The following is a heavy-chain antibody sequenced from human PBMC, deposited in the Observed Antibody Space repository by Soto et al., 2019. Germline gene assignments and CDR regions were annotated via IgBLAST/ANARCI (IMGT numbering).Heavy chain of an antibody. J-gene: IGHJ5*02. Sequence: PGGSLRLSCAGSGFTFSTFDIHWVRQAPGKGLEWVSGIGTLSDTFYAASVQGRFTISRQNAKNSVYLQMNSLRAGDTAFYYCARGRSFSYDSTPPQIFDPWGQGTLVTVSS. V-gene: IGHV3-13*01. CDR1: GFTFSTFD. D-gene: IGHD3-10*01. CDR2: IGTLSDT. CDR3: ARGRSFSYDSTPPQIFDP.